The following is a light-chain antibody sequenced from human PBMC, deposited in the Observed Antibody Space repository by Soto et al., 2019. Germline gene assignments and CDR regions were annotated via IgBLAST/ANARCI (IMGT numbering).Light chain of an antibody. J-gene: IGLJ2*01. CDR3: ATWDSSLSAVV. CDR2: DNN. V-gene: IGLV1-51*01. Sequence: QSVLTQPPSVSVAPGQKVTISCSGSRSNIGNDYVSWYQVLPGRAPKLLIYDNNKRPSEIPDRFSGSKSGTSATLGITGLQTGDEADYYCATWDSSLSAVVFGGGTKLTVL. CDR1: RSNIGNDY.